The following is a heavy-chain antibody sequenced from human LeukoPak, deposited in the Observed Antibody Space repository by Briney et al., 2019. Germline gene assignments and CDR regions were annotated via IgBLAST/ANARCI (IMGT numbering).Heavy chain of an antibody. CDR3: ARDGMDTAMVIDY. CDR1: GFTFSSYS. V-gene: IGHV3-21*01. J-gene: IGHJ4*02. Sequence: GGSLRLSCAASGFTFSSYSMNWVRQAPGKGLEWVSSISSSSSYIYYADSVKGRFTISRDNANNSLYLQMNSLRAEDTAVYYCARDGMDTAMVIDYWGQGTLVTVSS. D-gene: IGHD5-18*01. CDR2: ISSSSSYI.